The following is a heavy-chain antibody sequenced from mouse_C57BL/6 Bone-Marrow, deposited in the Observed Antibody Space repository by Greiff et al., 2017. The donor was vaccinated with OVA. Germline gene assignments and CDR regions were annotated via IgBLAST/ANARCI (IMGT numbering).Heavy chain of an antibody. CDR1: GYTLTSYW. CDR3: ARRIYYYGSSWDYFDY. CDR2: IHPNSGST. V-gene: IGHV1-64*01. J-gene: IGHJ2*01. Sequence: QVQLQQPGAELVKPGASVKLSCKASGYTLTSYWMHWVKQRPGQGLEWIGMIHPNSGSTNYNEKFKSKATLTVDKSSSTAYMQLSSLTSEDSAVYYGARRIYYYGSSWDYFDYWGQGTTLTVSS. D-gene: IGHD1-1*01.